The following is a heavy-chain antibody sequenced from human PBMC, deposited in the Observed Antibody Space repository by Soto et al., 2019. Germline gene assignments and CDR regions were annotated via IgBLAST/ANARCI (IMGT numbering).Heavy chain of an antibody. Sequence: GSLRLSCAASRFTFSSYAMSWVRQAPGKGLEWVSAISGSGGSTYYADSVKGRFTISRDNSKNTLYLQMNSLRAEDTAVYYCAKDRTFYSSGYSIWGQGTLVTVSS. CDR3: AKDRTFYSSGYSI. CDR2: ISGSGGST. D-gene: IGHD3-22*01. J-gene: IGHJ4*02. CDR1: RFTFSSYA. V-gene: IGHV3-23*01.